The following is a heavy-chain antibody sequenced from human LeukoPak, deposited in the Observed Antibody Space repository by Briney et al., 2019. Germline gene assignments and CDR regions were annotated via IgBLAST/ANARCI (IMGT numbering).Heavy chain of an antibody. CDR1: GGSISGYY. CDR2: IYYTGST. D-gene: IGHD5-24*01. Sequence: SETLSLTCTVSGGSISGYYWTWIRQPPGKGLEWIGYIYYTGSTNYNPSLKSRVTISVDTSKDQFSLNLSSVTAADTALYYCARFDRDGYNLDYWGQGTLVTVSS. J-gene: IGHJ4*02. V-gene: IGHV4-59*01. CDR3: ARFDRDGYNLDY.